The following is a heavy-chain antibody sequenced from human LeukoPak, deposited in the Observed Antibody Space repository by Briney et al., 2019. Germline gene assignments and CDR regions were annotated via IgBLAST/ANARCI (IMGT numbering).Heavy chain of an antibody. D-gene: IGHD3-10*01. CDR1: GGSINSYY. CDR3: ARGGYYGSGNDFRFDP. J-gene: IGHJ5*02. Sequence: SETLSLTCTVSGGSINSYYWSWIRQPPGKGLECTGYIHYTGSTNYNPSLKSRVTISVDTSKSQFSLKLSSVTAADTAIYYCARGGYYGSGNDFRFDPWGQGTLVTVSS. V-gene: IGHV4-59*01. CDR2: IHYTGST.